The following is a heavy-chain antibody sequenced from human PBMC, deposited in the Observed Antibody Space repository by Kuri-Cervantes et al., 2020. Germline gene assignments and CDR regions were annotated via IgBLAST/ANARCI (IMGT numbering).Heavy chain of an antibody. D-gene: IGHD1-26*01. CDR3: ARELVTPYYYYGMDV. J-gene: IGHJ6*02. CDR2: ISYDGSNK. CDR1: GFTFSSYG. V-gene: IGHV3-30*03. Sequence: GGSLRLSCAASGFTFSSYGMHWVRQAPGKGLEWVAVISYDGSNKYYADSVKGRFTISRDNSKNTLYLQMNSLRAEDTAVYYCARELVTPYYYYGMDVWGQGTTVTVSS.